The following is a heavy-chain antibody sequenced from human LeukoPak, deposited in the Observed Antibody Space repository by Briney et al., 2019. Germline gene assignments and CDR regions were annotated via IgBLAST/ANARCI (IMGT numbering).Heavy chain of an antibody. D-gene: IGHD3-22*01. CDR1: GGSISSHY. J-gene: IGHJ4*02. V-gene: IGHV4-59*11. CDR3: ARETSGYYRGFDY. Sequence: SGTLSLTCTVSGGSISSHYWSWIRQPPGKGLEWIGYIYYSGSTNYNPSLKSRVTISVDTSKNQFSLKLSSVTAADTAVYYCARETSGYYRGFDYWGQGTLVTVSS. CDR2: IYYSGST.